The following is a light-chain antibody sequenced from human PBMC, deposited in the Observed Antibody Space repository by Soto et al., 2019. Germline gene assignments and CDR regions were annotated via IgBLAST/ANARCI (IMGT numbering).Light chain of an antibody. J-gene: IGLJ1*01. CDR2: EVS. V-gene: IGLV2-8*01. CDR1: SSDVGGYNY. CDR3: SSYAGSNSYV. Sequence: QAALTQPPSASASPGQSVTISCTGTSSDVGGYNYVSCYQQHPGKAPKLMIYEVSKRPSGVPDRFSGSKSGNPASLTVSGLQAEDEADYYCSSYAGSNSYVFGTGTKV.